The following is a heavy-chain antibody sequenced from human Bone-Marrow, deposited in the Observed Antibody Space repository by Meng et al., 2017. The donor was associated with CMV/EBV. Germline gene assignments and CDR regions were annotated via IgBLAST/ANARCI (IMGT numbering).Heavy chain of an antibody. V-gene: IGHV4-39*01. J-gene: IGHJ4*02. CDR3: MTPEAVAGMRAY. CDR2: IYCSGST. CDR1: GGSISSSSYY. D-gene: IGHD6-19*01. Sequence: SETLSLTCTVSGGSISSSSYYWGWIRQPPGKGLEWIGSIYCSGSTYYNPSLKSRVTISVDTSKNQFSLKLSSVTAADTAVYYCMTPEAVAGMRAYWGQGTLVTVSS.